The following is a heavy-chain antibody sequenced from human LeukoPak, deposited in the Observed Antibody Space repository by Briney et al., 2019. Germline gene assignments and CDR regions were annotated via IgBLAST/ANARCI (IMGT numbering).Heavy chain of an antibody. Sequence: GGSLRLSCAASGFTFSSYAMSWVRQAPGKGLEWVSAISGSGGSTYYADSVKGRFTISRDNAKNSLYLQMNSLRAEDTAVYYCAREFSVLGNFDYWGQGTLVTVSS. CDR1: GFTFSSYA. CDR3: AREFSVLGNFDY. D-gene: IGHD3-10*02. CDR2: ISGSGGST. J-gene: IGHJ4*02. V-gene: IGHV3-23*01.